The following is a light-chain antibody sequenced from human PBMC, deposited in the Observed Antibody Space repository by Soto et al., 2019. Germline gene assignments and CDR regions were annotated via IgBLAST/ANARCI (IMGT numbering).Light chain of an antibody. Sequence: EIVLTQSPVTLSLSPGERATLSCRASQSVSSFLAWYQHKPGRAPRLLIYDVSNRATGIPARFSGSGSGTDFTLTISSLEPEDFAVYYCHQRSSWPLTFGGGTNVEIK. CDR3: HQRSSWPLT. CDR1: QSVSSF. CDR2: DVS. J-gene: IGKJ4*01. V-gene: IGKV3-11*01.